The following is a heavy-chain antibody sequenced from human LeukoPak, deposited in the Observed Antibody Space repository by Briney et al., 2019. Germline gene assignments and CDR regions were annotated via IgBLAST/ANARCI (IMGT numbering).Heavy chain of an antibody. CDR3: AREGVFWSADTNAHGYYYYMDV. Sequence: SVKVSCKASGGTFSSYAISWVRQAPGQGLEWMGGIIPIFGTANYAQKFQGRVTITADESTSTAYMELSSLRSEDTAVYYCAREGVFWSADTNAHGYYYYMDVWGKGTTVTVSS. D-gene: IGHD3-3*01. J-gene: IGHJ6*03. CDR2: IIPIFGTA. CDR1: GGTFSSYA. V-gene: IGHV1-69*13.